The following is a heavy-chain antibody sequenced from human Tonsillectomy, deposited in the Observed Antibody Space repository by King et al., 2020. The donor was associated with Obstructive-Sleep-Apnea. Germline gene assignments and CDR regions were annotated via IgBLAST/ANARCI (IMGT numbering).Heavy chain of an antibody. J-gene: IGHJ4*02. CDR1: GGSISSSSYY. CDR2: IDYSGST. V-gene: IGHV4-39*07. D-gene: IGHD6-13*01. CDR3: ARWGAAAGIYYFDY. Sequence: QLQESGPGLVKPSETLSLTCTVSGGSISSSSYYWGWIRQPPGKGLEWIGGIDYSGSTYYNPSLQSRVTISVDTSKNQFSLKLSAVTAADTAVYYCARWGAAAGIYYFDYWGQGTLVTVSS.